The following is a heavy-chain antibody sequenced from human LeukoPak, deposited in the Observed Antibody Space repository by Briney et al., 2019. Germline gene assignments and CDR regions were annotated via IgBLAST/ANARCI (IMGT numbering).Heavy chain of an antibody. Sequence: GSLRLSCAASGFTLSNHWMIWVRQAPGKGLEWIGEIYHSGSTNYNPSLKSRVTISVDKSKNQFSLKLSSVTAADTAVYSCARLPFNSGYEYFDYWGQGILVTVSS. CDR3: ARLPFNSGYEYFDY. J-gene: IGHJ4*02. V-gene: IGHV4-4*01. CDR1: GFTLSNHW. D-gene: IGHD5-12*01. CDR2: IYHSGST.